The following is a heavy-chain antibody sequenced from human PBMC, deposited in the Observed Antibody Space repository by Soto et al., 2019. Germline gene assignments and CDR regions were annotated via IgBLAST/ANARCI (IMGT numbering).Heavy chain of an antibody. V-gene: IGHV3-30*18. CDR1: GFTFSSYG. D-gene: IGHD6-13*01. CDR2: ISYDGSNK. Sequence: QVQLVESGGGVVQPGRSLRLSCAASGFTFSSYGMHWVRQAPGKGLEWVAVISYDGSNKYYADSVKGRFTISRDNSKNTLYRQMTSLRAEGTAVSYGAKLYHRDLRSSWDVAYGMDVWGQGTTVTVSS. CDR3: AKLYHRDLRSSWDVAYGMDV. J-gene: IGHJ6*02.